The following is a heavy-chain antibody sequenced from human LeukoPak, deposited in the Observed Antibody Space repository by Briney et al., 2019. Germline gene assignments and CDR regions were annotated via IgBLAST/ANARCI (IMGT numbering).Heavy chain of an antibody. Sequence: PGGSLRLSCTASGFTFSTYTMNWVRQAPGKGLEWVSSIRSSSGYIYYADSVKGRFTVSRDNAENSVYLQMNSLRAEDTAMYYCARKYYYDSSTYYSFDNWGQGTLVTVSS. CDR2: IRSSSGYI. D-gene: IGHD3-22*01. CDR1: GFTFSTYT. V-gene: IGHV3-21*01. CDR3: ARKYYYDSSTYYSFDN. J-gene: IGHJ4*02.